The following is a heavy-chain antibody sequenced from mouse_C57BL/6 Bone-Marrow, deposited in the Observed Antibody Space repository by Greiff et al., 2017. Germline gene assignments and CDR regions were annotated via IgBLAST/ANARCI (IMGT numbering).Heavy chain of an antibody. D-gene: IGHD1-1*01. Sequence: EVKLVESGAELVRPGASVKLSCTASGFNIKDDYMHWVKQRPEQGLEWIGWIAPENGDTEYASKFQGKAPITADTSSNTAYLQLSSLTSEDTAVYYCTTWNLLLRYLDYWGQGTTLTVSS. V-gene: IGHV14-4*01. J-gene: IGHJ2*01. CDR1: GFNIKDDY. CDR2: IAPENGDT. CDR3: TTWNLLLRYLDY.